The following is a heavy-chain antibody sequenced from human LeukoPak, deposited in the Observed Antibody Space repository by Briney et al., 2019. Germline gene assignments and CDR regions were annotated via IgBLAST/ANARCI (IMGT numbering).Heavy chain of an antibody. CDR3: VREYDILTGYYTDYYYYGMDV. V-gene: IGHV1-18*01. CDR2: ISAYNGNT. CDR1: GYTFTSYG. D-gene: IGHD3-9*01. J-gene: IGHJ6*02. Sequence: ASVKVSCKASGYTFTSYGISWVRQAPGQGLEWMGWISAYNGNTNYAQKLQGRVTMTTDTSTSTAYMELRSLRSDDTAVYYCVREYDILTGYYTDYYYYGMDVWGQGTTVTVSS.